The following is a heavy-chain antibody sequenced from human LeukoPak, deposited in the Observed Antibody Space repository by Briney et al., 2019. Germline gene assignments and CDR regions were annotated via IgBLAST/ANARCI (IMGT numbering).Heavy chain of an antibody. J-gene: IGHJ4*02. CDR3: ARALVGITMVRGVIGYFDY. D-gene: IGHD3-10*01. V-gene: IGHV3-7*01. Sequence: PGGSLRLSCAASGFTSSSYWMSWVRQAPGKGLEWVANIKQDGSEKYYVDSVKGRFTISRDNAKNSLYLQMNSLRAEDTAVYYCARALVGITMVRGVIGYFDYWGQGTLVTVSS. CDR1: GFTSSSYW. CDR2: IKQDGSEK.